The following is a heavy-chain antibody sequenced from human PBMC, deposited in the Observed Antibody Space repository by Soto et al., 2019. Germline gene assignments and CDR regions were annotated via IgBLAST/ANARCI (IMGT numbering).Heavy chain of an antibody. Sequence: SVKVSCKASGCTFTTYDINWVRQDPGEGLEWMGGMNHYTGKTGYAQKFQGRVTMTRNTSKTTAYMELSSLRSEDTAVYFCARREERSGPHCFDLWGQGTLVTVSS. D-gene: IGHD1-26*01. J-gene: IGHJ4*02. CDR3: ARREERSGPHCFDL. V-gene: IGHV1-8*01. CDR2: MNHYTGKT. CDR1: GCTFTTYD.